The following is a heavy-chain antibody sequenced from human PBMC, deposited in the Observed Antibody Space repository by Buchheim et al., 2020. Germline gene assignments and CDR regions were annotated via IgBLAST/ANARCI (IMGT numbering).Heavy chain of an antibody. CDR3: AREGGRVRYFDWLSYYGMDV. Sequence: EVQLVESGGGLVKPGGSLRLSCAASGFTFSSYSMNWVRQAPGKGLEWVSSISSSSSYIYYADSVKGRFTISRDNAKNSLYLQMNSLRAEDTAVYYCAREGGRVRYFDWLSYYGMDVWGQGTT. CDR1: GFTFSSYS. V-gene: IGHV3-21*01. CDR2: ISSSSSYI. J-gene: IGHJ6*02. D-gene: IGHD3-9*01.